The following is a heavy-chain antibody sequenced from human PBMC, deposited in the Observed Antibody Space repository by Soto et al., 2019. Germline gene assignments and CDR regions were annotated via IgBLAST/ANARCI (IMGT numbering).Heavy chain of an antibody. V-gene: IGHV3-30-3*01. CDR3: ARGGAMGVDY. J-gene: IGHJ4*02. D-gene: IGHD1-26*01. CDR1: GFTFTSYA. Sequence: QVQLVESGGGVVQPGRSLRLSCAASGFTFTSYAMHWVRQAPGKGLEWVAVISYDGSNKYYADSVKGRFTISRDNSKNTVYLHVNTLRDEDTAVYYCARGGAMGVDYWGQGTLVTVSS. CDR2: ISYDGSNK.